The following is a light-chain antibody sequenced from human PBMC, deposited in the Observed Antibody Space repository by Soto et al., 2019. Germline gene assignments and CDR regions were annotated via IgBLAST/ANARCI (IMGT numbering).Light chain of an antibody. CDR2: EVS. J-gene: IGLJ2*01. V-gene: IGLV2-14*01. CDR3: SSYTGASTLV. Sequence: QSVLTQPASVSGSPGQSITISCTGTSSDVGAYNYVSWYQQHPAKAPKLMIYEVSNRPSGVSDRFSGSKSGNTASLTISGLQAEDEADYYCSSYTGASTLVFGGGTKVTVL. CDR1: SSDVGAYNY.